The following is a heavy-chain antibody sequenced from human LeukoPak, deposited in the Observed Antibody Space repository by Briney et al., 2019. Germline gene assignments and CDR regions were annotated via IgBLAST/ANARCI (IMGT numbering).Heavy chain of an antibody. Sequence: PSGTLSLTCAVSGGSISSSNWWSWVRQPPGKGLEWIGEIYHSGSTNYNPSLKSRVTISVDKSKNQFSLKLSSVTAADTAVYYCARVEVVVAATRGPYFDYWGQGTLVTVSS. CDR2: IYHSGST. V-gene: IGHV4-4*02. CDR1: GGSISSSNW. D-gene: IGHD2-15*01. CDR3: ARVEVVVAATRGPYFDY. J-gene: IGHJ4*02.